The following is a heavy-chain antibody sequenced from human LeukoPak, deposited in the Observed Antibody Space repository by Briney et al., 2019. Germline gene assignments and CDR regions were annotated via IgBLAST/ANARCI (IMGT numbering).Heavy chain of an antibody. CDR3: ARALGDGYNWRYFDY. V-gene: IGHV1-3*01. CDR1: GYTFTSYA. J-gene: IGHJ4*02. CDR2: INAGNGNT. D-gene: IGHD5-12*01. Sequence: ASVEVSCKASGYTFTSYAMHWVRQAPGQRLEWMGWINAGNGNTKYSQKFQGRVTITADESTSTAYMELSSLRSEDTAVYYCARALGDGYNWRYFDYWGQGTLVTVSS.